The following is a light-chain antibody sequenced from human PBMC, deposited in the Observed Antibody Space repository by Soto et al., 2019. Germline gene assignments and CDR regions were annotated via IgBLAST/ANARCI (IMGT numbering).Light chain of an antibody. J-gene: IGLJ2*01. CDR3: AAWYDRLNGVV. CDR1: SSNIGSKT. Sequence: QSVLTQPPSASGTPGQRVTISCSGSSSNIGSKTVNWYQQLAGPAPKLLMYNNNQRPSGVPDRVSGSKSGTSASLAISGLQSEDEDDYYCAAWYDRLNGVVFGGGTTLTVL. V-gene: IGLV1-44*01. CDR2: NNN.